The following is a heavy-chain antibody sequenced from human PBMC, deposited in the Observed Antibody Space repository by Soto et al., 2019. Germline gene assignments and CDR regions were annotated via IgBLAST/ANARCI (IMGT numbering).Heavy chain of an antibody. CDR3: ARETMVTSGLYYYYGMDV. D-gene: IGHD3-10*01. Sequence: LSLTCTVSGGSISSGGYYWSWIRQHPGKGLEWIGYIYYSGSTYYNPSLKSRVTISVDTSKNQFSLKLSSVTAADTAVYYCARETMVTSGLYYYYGMDVWGQGTTVTVSS. J-gene: IGHJ6*02. CDR2: IYYSGST. V-gene: IGHV4-31*03. CDR1: GGSISSGGYY.